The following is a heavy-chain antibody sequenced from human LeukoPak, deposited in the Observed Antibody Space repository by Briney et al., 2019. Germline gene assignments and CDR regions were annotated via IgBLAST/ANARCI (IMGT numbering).Heavy chain of an antibody. CDR1: GFTFSSYA. Sequence: GGSLRLSCAASGFTFSSYAMHWVRQAPGKGLEWVSAIRYDGGNKYYADSVKGRFTISRDNSQNTLYLQMNSLRLEDTAVYYCAKESDAFDIWGQGTMVTVSS. CDR2: IRYDGGNK. V-gene: IGHV3-30*02. CDR3: AKESDAFDI. J-gene: IGHJ3*02.